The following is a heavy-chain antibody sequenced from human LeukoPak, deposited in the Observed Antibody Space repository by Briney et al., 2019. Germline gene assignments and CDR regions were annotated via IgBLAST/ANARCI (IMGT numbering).Heavy chain of an antibody. CDR3: ARVVATQPMTTVNYYMDV. CDR1: GGSISSYY. D-gene: IGHD4-11*01. J-gene: IGHJ6*03. V-gene: IGHV4-4*07. Sequence: PSETLSLTCTVSGGSISSYYWSWIRQPAGRGLEWIGRIYTSGSTNYNPSLKSRVTMSVDTSKNQFSLKLSSVTAADTAVYYCARVVATQPMTTVNYYMDVWGKGTTVTVSS. CDR2: IYTSGST.